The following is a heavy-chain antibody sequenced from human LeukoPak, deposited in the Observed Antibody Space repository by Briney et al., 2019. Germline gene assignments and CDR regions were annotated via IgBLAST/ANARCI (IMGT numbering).Heavy chain of an antibody. CDR1: GGSFSGYY. CDR2: INHSGST. J-gene: IGHJ4*02. D-gene: IGHD6-6*01. CDR3: ARVRARIAARKVFDY. V-gene: IGHV4-34*01. Sequence: SETLSLTCAVYGGSFSGYYWSWIHQPPGKGLEWIGEINHSGSTNYNPSLKSRVTISVDTSKNQFSLKLSSVTAADTAVYYCARVRARIAARKVFDYWGQGTLVTVSS.